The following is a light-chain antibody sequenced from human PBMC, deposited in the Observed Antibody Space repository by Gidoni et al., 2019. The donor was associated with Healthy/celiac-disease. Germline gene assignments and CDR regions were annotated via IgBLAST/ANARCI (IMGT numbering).Light chain of an antibody. Sequence: DMQMTQSTPSVSAPVGDRGTITCRASQGISCCLAWYQQKPGKAHKLLVYAASSLKSGVPSRFSGSGSGTDFPLTISSLQPEDFATYYCQQANSFLPLTFGEGTQVEIK. CDR3: QQANSFLPLT. CDR2: AAS. CDR1: QGISCC. V-gene: IGKV1-12*01. J-gene: IGKJ4*01.